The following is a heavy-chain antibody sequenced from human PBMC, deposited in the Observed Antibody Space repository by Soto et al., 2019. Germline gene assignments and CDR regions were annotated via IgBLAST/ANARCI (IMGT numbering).Heavy chain of an antibody. V-gene: IGHV1-69*13. J-gene: IGHJ1*01. D-gene: IGHD2-2*01. CDR3: VAGGLGYCSSTSCYAGEYFQH. CDR1: GGTFSSYA. CDR2: IIPIFGAA. Sequence: ASVKVSCKASGGTFSSYAISWVRQAPGQGLEWMGGIIPIFGAANYAQKFQGRVTITADESTSTAYMELSSLRSEDTAVYYCVAGGLGYCSSTSCYAGEYFQHWGQGTLVTVSS.